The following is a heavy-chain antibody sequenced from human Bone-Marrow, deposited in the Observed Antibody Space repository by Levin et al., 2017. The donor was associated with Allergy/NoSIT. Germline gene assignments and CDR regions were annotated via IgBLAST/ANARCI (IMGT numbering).Heavy chain of an antibody. D-gene: IGHD4-23*01. Sequence: GGSLRLSCAASGFTFSSYAMHWVRQAPGKGLEWVAVISYDGSNKYYADSVKGRFTISRDNSKNTLYLQMNSLRAEDTAVYYCASGGFNFDYWGQGTLVTVSS. J-gene: IGHJ4*02. V-gene: IGHV3-30-3*01. CDR1: GFTFSSYA. CDR2: ISYDGSNK. CDR3: ASGGFNFDY.